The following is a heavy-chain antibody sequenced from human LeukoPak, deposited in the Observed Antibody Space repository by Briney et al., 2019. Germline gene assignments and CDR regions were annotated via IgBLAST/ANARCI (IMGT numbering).Heavy chain of an antibody. CDR1: GGTFSSYA. J-gene: IGHJ3*02. CDR2: IIPILGIA. D-gene: IGHD4-11*01. V-gene: IGHV1-69*04. Sequence: SVKVSYKASGGTFSSYAISWVRQAPGQGLEWMGRIIPILGIANYAQKFQGRVTITADKSTSTAYMELSRLRSEVTAAYYCARVRGLTVTGAFDIWGQGTMVTVSS. CDR3: ARVRGLTVTGAFDI.